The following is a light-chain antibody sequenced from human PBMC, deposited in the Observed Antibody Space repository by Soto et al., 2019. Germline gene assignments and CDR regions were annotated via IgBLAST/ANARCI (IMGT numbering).Light chain of an antibody. CDR2: ENR. Sequence: SSELTQTPSVSVAPGQTARVTCGGNNIGSNSVHWYQQKPGQAPVLVVYENRGRPSGIPERFSGSNSGNTATLTISRVEAGDEADYYCQVWDSSSDHYVFGAGTKLTVL. J-gene: IGLJ1*01. CDR3: QVWDSSSDHYV. V-gene: IGLV3-21*02. CDR1: NIGSNS.